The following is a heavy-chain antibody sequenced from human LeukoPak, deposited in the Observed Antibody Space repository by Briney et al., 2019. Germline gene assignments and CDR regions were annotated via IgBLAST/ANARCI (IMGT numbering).Heavy chain of an antibody. CDR2: IYYSGST. V-gene: IGHV4-39*07. CDR3: ALTYYYDSRGDY. D-gene: IGHD3-22*01. CDR1: GGSISSSSYY. J-gene: IGHJ4*02. Sequence: SETLSLTCTVSGGSISSSSYYWGWIRQPPGKGLEWIGSIYYSGSTYYNPSLKSRVTISVDTSKNQFSLKLSSVTAADTAVYYCALTYYYDSRGDYWGQGTQVTVSS.